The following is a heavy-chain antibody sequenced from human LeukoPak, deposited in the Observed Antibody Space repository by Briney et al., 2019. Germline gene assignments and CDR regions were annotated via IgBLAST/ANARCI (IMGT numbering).Heavy chain of an antibody. J-gene: IGHJ4*02. CDR2: INSDGSIT. CDR1: GFTFTTYW. CDR3: AKSVVVITFRFDD. D-gene: IGHD2-15*01. V-gene: IGHV3-74*01. Sequence: PGGSLRLSCAASGFTFTTYWMHWVRQAPGKGLVWVSHINSDGSITSYADSVKGRFTISRDNAKNTLYLQMNSLRADDTAIYYCAKSVVVITFRFDDWGQGALVTVSS.